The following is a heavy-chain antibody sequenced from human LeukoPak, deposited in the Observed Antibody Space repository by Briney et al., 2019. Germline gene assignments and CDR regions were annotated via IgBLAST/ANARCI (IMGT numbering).Heavy chain of an antibody. CDR2: IYYSGST. CDR1: RGPISSGAYY. Sequence: SETLSLTCTVSRGPISSGAYYSNWIRQHPGKGLEWLGYIYYSGSTYYNPSLKSRLTISVDTSKNQFSLKMSSVTAADTAAYYCARSGSGSPLFWFDPWGQGTLVTVSS. V-gene: IGHV4-31*03. D-gene: IGHD3-10*01. CDR3: ARSGSGSPLFWFDP. J-gene: IGHJ5*02.